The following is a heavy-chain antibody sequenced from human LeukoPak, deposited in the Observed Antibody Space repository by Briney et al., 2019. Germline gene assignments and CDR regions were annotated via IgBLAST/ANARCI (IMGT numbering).Heavy chain of an antibody. CDR2: IYYSGST. CDR1: GGSISSSSYY. D-gene: IGHD5-12*01. Sequence: SETLSLTCTVSGGSISSSSYYWGWLRQPPGKGLEWIGSIYYSGSTYYNPSLKSRVTISVDTSKNQFSLKLSSVTAADTAVYYCARHLSGAALGGYDVYYYMDVWGKGTTVTVSS. V-gene: IGHV4-39*01. J-gene: IGHJ6*03. CDR3: ARHLSGAALGGYDVYYYMDV.